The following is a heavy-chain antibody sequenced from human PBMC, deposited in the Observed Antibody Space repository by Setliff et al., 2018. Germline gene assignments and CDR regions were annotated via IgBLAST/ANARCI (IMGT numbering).Heavy chain of an antibody. D-gene: IGHD3-22*01. V-gene: IGHV4-59*08. Sequence: PSETLSLTCTVSGGSISSSYWSWIRQPPGKGLEWIGYIYYSGSTNYNPSLKSRVTISVDTSKNQFSLKLSSVTAADTAVYYCARRSPAYYSDSSGYFYDTSPYMDVWGKGTTVTVSS. CDR2: IYYSGST. CDR3: ARRSPAYYSDSSGYFYDTSPYMDV. J-gene: IGHJ6*03. CDR1: GGSISSSY.